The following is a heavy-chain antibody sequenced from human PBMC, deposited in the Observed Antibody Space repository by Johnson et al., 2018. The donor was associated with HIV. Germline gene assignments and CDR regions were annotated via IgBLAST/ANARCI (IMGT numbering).Heavy chain of an antibody. CDR1: GFTFSHYD. CDR2: IGTIAGDT. J-gene: IGHJ3*02. CDR3: VRESLRRIPVPGPGDAAFDI. D-gene: IGHD6-19*01. V-gene: IGHV3-13*01. Sequence: VQLMESGGGLVQPGGSLRLSCAASGFTFSHYDMHWVRQVTGKGLEWVSAIGTIAGDTFYAASVKGRFTISREHAKDSLYLQMNSLRAGDTAIYYCVRESLRRIPVPGPGDAAFDIWGLGTMVTVSS.